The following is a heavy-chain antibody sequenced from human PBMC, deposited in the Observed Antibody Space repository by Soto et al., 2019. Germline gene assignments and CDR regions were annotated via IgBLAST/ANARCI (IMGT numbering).Heavy chain of an antibody. CDR2: IHYSGGATYSP. CDR1: GASIISDGYY. CDR3: ARAPQSYKESIGYQPFHT. J-gene: IGHJ5*02. V-gene: IGHV4-31*03. Sequence: TSETLSLTCTVSGASIISDGYYWTWIRQHPGKGLEWLGYIHYSGGATYSPSYNPSLKSRIAISVDISKSLFSLKLTSVTAADTAVYYSARAPQSYKESIGYQPFHTWGQGTLVTVSS. D-gene: IGHD3-22*01.